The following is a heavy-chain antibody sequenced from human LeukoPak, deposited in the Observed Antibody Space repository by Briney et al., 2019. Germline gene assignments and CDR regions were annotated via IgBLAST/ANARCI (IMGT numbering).Heavy chain of an antibody. V-gene: IGHV3-53*01. CDR1: GFTVSNNY. CDR2: IYSGGTT. CDR3: ARDTGSSGLYRGFDY. J-gene: IGHJ4*02. Sequence: GGSLRLSCATSGFTVSNNYMSSVRQAPGQALEGVSVIYSGGTTYYADSVEGPLTISRDNSKNTLYLQMNSVRAEDTGVYYCARDTGSSGLYRGFDYWGQGTLVTVSS. D-gene: IGHD6-19*01.